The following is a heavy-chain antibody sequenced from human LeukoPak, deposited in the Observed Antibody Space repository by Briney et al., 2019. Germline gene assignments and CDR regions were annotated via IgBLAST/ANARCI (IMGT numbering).Heavy chain of an antibody. CDR2: IAQRGST. CDR1: GGSFSGYH. V-gene: IGHV4-34*01. Sequence: SETLSLTCAVNGGSFSGYHWSWIRQSPGKGLEWIGDIAQRGSTKYNPSLKGRITMSVDTSKNQFSPKLISVTAADTAVYYCATKLYVLRFLARPGYFDNWGQGTLVTVSS. J-gene: IGHJ4*02. CDR3: ATKLYVLRFLARPGYFDN. D-gene: IGHD3-3*01.